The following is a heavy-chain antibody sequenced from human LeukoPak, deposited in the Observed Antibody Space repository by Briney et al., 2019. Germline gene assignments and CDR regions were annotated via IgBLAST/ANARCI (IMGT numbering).Heavy chain of an antibody. CDR1: GYSISSGYY. D-gene: IGHD2-8*01. Sequence: SETLSLTCIVSGYSISSGYYWGWIRQPPGKGLEWIGSIYHSGSTYYNPSLKSRVTISVDTSKNQFSLKLSSVTAADTAVYYCARVRPNGGPDYWGQGTLVTVSS. J-gene: IGHJ4*02. V-gene: IGHV4-38-2*02. CDR2: IYHSGST. CDR3: ARVRPNGGPDY.